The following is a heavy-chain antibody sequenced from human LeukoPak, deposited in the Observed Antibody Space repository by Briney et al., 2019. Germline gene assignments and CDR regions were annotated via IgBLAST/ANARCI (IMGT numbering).Heavy chain of an antibody. V-gene: IGHV3-23*01. Sequence: GGSLRLSCAASGFTFSSCEMNWVRQAPGKGLEWVSAISGSGGSTYYADSVKGRFTISRDNSKNTLYLQMNSLRAEDTAVYYCASYDFWSGFGYYWGQGTLVAVSS. CDR2: ISGSGGST. J-gene: IGHJ4*02. CDR3: ASYDFWSGFGYY. D-gene: IGHD3-3*01. CDR1: GFTFSSCE.